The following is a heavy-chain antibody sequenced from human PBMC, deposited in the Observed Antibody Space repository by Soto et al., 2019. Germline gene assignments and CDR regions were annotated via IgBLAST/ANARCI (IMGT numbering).Heavy chain of an antibody. CDR1: GYTLTELS. CDR2: FDPEDGET. CDR3: ATGIAAAPHDAFDI. D-gene: IGHD6-13*01. J-gene: IGHJ3*02. V-gene: IGHV1-24*01. Sequence: ASVKVSRKVSGYTLTELSMHWVRQAPGKGLEWMGGFDPEDGETIYAQKFQGRVTMTEDTSTDTAYMELSSLRSEDTAVYYCATGIAAAPHDAFDIWGQGTMVTVSS.